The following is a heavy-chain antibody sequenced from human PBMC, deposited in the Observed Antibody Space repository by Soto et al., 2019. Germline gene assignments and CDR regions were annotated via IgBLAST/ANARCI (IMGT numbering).Heavy chain of an antibody. J-gene: IGHJ4*02. CDR2: ISSTSSTI. CDR1: GFTFSSCS. V-gene: IGHV3-48*02. D-gene: IGHD6-25*01. CDR3: ASWPDAADY. Sequence: EVQLVESGGGLVQLGGSLRLSCAASGFTFSSCSMNWVRQAPGKGLECLSYISSTSSTIYYADSVKGRFTISRDNAKNSLYLQMNSLRDEDTAVYYCASWPDAADYWGQGTLVTVSS.